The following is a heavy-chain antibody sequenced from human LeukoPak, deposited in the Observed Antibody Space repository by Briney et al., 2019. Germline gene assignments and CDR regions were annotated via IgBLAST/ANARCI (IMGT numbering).Heavy chain of an antibody. J-gene: IGHJ3*01. D-gene: IGHD5-12*01. CDR3: ARVKEASAFDV. V-gene: IGHV3-21*01. Sequence: PSETLSLTCAVSGGSFSGHYWNWVRQAPGKGLEWVSSISRTGSYIYYADLVKGRFTISRDNAKNSLYLQMNSLRAEDTAVYYCARVKEASAFDVWGQGTMVTVSS. CDR1: GGSFSGHY. CDR2: ISRTGSYI.